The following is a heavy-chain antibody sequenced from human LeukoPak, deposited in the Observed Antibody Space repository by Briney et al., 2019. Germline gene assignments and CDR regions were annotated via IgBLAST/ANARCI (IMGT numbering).Heavy chain of an antibody. CDR3: ARGKAGGLVDLFDP. V-gene: IGHV3-23*01. Sequence: GGSLRLSCAASGFTFSAYAMMWVRQAPGKGLEWVSSIVATYEGTFYADSVQGRFIISRDNSESTVSLQMNSLRAEDTAVYYRARGKAGGLVDLFDPWGQGTLVTVSS. D-gene: IGHD3/OR15-3a*01. J-gene: IGHJ5*02. CDR2: IVATYEGT. CDR1: GFTFSAYA.